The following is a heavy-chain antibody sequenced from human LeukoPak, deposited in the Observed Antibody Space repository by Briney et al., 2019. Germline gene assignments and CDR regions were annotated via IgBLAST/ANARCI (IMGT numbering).Heavy chain of an antibody. CDR2: IYAGGYT. CDR1: GFTVSSNY. V-gene: IGHV3-53*01. J-gene: IGHJ4*02. D-gene: IGHD6-13*01. Sequence: GGSLRLSCAASGFTVSSNYMSWVRQAPGKGLEWVSTIYAGGYTYYADFVKGRFTISRDSSKNTLNLQMNSLRAEDTAVYYCARDSAAAWGFFDFWGQGTLVTVSS. CDR3: ARDSAAAWGFFDF.